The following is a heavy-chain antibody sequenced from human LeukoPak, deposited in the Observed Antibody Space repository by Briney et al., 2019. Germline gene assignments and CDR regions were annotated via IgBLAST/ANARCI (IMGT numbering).Heavy chain of an antibody. Sequence: SETLSLTCAVYGGSFGGYYWSWIRQPPGKGLEWIGEINHSGSTNYNPSLKSRVTISVDTSKNQFSLKLSSVTAADTAVYYCSVVAAKNWFDPWGQGTLVTVSS. CDR3: SVVAAKNWFDP. D-gene: IGHD2-15*01. CDR1: GGSFGGYY. J-gene: IGHJ5*02. CDR2: INHSGST. V-gene: IGHV4-34*01.